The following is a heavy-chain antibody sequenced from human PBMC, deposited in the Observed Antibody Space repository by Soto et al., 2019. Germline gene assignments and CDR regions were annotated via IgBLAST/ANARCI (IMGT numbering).Heavy chain of an antibody. D-gene: IGHD2-15*01. Sequence: EVQLVESGGDLVKPGGSLRLSCAASDFAITNAWINGVRQAPGKGLEWVGRIKNKTHGGTTDFAAPVKGRFAISRDDSQNMVYLQMNSLKTEDTGIYYCTTDSYSAMMVVRFDYWGHGTLVTVSS. CDR1: DFAITNAW. J-gene: IGHJ4*01. V-gene: IGHV3-15*07. CDR2: IKNKTHGGTT. CDR3: TTDSYSAMMVVRFDY.